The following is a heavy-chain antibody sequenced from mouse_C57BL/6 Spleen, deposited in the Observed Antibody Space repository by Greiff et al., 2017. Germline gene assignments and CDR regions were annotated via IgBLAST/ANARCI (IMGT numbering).Heavy chain of an antibody. CDR3: ARGYGGYAMDY. CDR1: GYTFTSYW. CDR2: IDPSDSYT. V-gene: IGHV1-69*01. Sequence: QVQLQQPGAELVMPGASVKLSCKASGYTFTSYWMHWVKQRPGQGLEWIGDIDPSDSYTHYNQKFKGKSTLTVDKSSSTAYMQLSSLTSEDSAVYYCARGYGGYAMDYWGQGTSVTVAS. D-gene: IGHD2-14*01. J-gene: IGHJ4*01.